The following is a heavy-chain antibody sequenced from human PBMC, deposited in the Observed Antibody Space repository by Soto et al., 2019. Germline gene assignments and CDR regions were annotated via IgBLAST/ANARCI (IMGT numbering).Heavy chain of an antibody. CDR3: ARDPPPLAYCCGDCPDAFDI. V-gene: IGHV1-69*13. CDR1: GGTFSSYA. Sequence: SVKVSCKATGGTFSSYAISWVRQAPGQGLEWMGGIIPIFGTANYAQKFQGRVTITADESTSTAYMELSSLRSEDTAVYYCARDPPPLAYCCGDCPDAFDIWGQGTLVTVPS. J-gene: IGHJ3*02. CDR2: IIPIFGTA. D-gene: IGHD2-21*02.